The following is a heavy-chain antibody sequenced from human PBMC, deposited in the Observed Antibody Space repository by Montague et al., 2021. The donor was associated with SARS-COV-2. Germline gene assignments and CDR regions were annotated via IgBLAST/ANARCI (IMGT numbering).Heavy chain of an antibody. Sequence: SETLSLTCAVYGGSFSGYYWGWIRQPPGKGLEWIGEINHSGSTNXNPSRRSRVTISVDTSKNQFSLKLSSVTAADTAVYYCARGRTVTTFYYYYYGMDVWGQGTTVTVSS. D-gene: IGHD4-17*01. J-gene: IGHJ6*02. CDR3: ARGRTVTTFYYYYYGMDV. CDR2: INHSGST. V-gene: IGHV4-34*01. CDR1: GGSFSGYY.